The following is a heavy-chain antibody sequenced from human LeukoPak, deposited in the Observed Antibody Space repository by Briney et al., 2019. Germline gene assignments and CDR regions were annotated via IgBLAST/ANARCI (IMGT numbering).Heavy chain of an antibody. V-gene: IGHV3-23*01. Sequence: GGSLRLSCAASGFTFSSYAMSWVRQAPGKGLEWVSAISGSGGSTYYADSVKGRFTISGDNSKNTLYLQMNSLRAEDTAVYYCAKDRGIVVVPTLFDYWGQGTLVTVSS. CDR1: GFTFSSYA. D-gene: IGHD2-2*01. CDR3: AKDRGIVVVPTLFDY. J-gene: IGHJ4*02. CDR2: ISGSGGST.